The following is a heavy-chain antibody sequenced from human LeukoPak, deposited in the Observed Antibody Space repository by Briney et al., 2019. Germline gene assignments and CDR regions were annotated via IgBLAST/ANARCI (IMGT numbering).Heavy chain of an antibody. CDR3: TTPDYGGKQYPDY. CDR1: GFTFSSYA. J-gene: IGHJ4*02. Sequence: GGSLRLSCAASGFTFSSYAMHWVRQAPGKGLEWVGRIKSKTDGGTTDYAAPVKGRFTISRDDSKNTLYLQMNSLKTEDTAVYYCTTPDYGGKQYPDYWGQGTLVTVSS. V-gene: IGHV3-15*01. CDR2: IKSKTDGGTT. D-gene: IGHD4-23*01.